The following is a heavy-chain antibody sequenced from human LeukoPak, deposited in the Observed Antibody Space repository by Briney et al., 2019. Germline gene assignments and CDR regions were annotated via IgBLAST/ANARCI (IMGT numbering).Heavy chain of an antibody. V-gene: IGHV4-39*01. D-gene: IGHD3-10*01. CDR3: ARSLRGVPSNWFDP. CDR1: GDSISSSSFY. CDR2: IYFSGNT. J-gene: IGHJ5*02. Sequence: SETLSLTCTVSGDSISSSSFYWGWIRQPPAKGLEWIGSIYFSGNTCYNPSLKSRVTISVDTSKNQLSLKLSSVTAADTAVYYCARSLRGVPSNWFDPWGRGTLVTVSS.